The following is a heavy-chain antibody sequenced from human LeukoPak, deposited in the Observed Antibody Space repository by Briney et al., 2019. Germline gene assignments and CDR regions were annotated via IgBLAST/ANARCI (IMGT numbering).Heavy chain of an antibody. CDR3: ARVSGYDXXSSFDX. V-gene: IGHV4-59*01. CDR1: GGSISSYY. J-gene: IGHJ4*02. D-gene: IGHD5-12*01. Sequence: SETLSLTCTVSGGSISSYYWSWIRQPPGKGLEWIGYIYYSGSTNYNPSLKSRVTISVDTSKNQFSLKLSSVTAADTAVYYCARVSGYDXXSSFDXXXXGTLVTV. CDR2: IYYSGST.